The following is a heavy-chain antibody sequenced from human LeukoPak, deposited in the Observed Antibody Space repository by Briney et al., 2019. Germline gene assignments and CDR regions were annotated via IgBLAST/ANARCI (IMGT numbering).Heavy chain of an antibody. CDR2: ITTDFGTV. V-gene: IGHV1-69*13. CDR1: GCTFSDFA. Sequence: GASVKVSCKASGCTFSDFAISWVRQAPGQGLEWMGGITTDFGTVNYAQRFQGRLSITADESTDTAYMELNSLGSADTAVYFCARLRYSWFDFWGQGTLVTVSS. J-gene: IGHJ4*02. D-gene: IGHD2-15*01. CDR3: ARLRYSWFDF.